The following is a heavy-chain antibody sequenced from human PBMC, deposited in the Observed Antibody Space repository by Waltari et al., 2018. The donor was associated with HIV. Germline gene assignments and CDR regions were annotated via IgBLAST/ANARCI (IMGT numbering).Heavy chain of an antibody. D-gene: IGHD4-17*01. Sequence: QVQLVQSGAEVKKPGASVKVSCKASGYTFTGYYMHWVRQAPGQGLEWMGWINPNSGGTNYAKKFQGRVTMTRYTSISTAYMELSRLRSDDTAVYYCATPEGDGDFDAFDIWGQGTMVTVSS. CDR3: ATPEGDGDFDAFDI. V-gene: IGHV1-2*02. CDR1: GYTFTGYY. J-gene: IGHJ3*02. CDR2: INPNSGGT.